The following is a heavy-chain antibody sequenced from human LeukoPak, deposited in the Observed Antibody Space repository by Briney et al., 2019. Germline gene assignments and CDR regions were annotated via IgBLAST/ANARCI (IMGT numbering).Heavy chain of an antibody. Sequence: SETLSLTCTFSGGSISSYYWSWIRQPPGTGLEWIAYIYYSGSTNYNPSLKSRVTISVDTSKNQFSLKLSSVTAADTAVYYCARRNGSSWYGYYWGQGTLVTVSS. J-gene: IGHJ4*02. CDR1: GGSISSYY. CDR2: IYYSGST. CDR3: ARRNGSSWYGYY. D-gene: IGHD6-13*01. V-gene: IGHV4-59*08.